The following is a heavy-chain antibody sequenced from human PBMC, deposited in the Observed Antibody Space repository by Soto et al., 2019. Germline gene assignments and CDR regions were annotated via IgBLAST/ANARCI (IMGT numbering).Heavy chain of an antibody. CDR1: GGSISSSSYY. V-gene: IGHV4-39*01. D-gene: IGHD3-10*01. CDR2: IYYSGST. CDR3: ASGPFEELLWFGELLYFDY. Sequence: QLQLQESGPGLVKPSETLSLTCTVSGGSISSSSYYWGWIRQPPGKGLEWIGSIYYSGSTYYNPSLKSRVTISVDTSKNQFSLKLSSVTAADTAVYYCASGPFEELLWFGELLYFDYWGQGTLVTVSS. J-gene: IGHJ4*02.